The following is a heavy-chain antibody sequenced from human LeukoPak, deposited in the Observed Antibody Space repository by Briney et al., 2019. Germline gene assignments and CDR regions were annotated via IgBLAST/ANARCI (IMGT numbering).Heavy chain of an antibody. CDR2: IYYSGST. V-gene: IGHV4-31*03. J-gene: IGHJ5*02. D-gene: IGHD6-6*01. CDR3: ARSIAARPFNWFDP. Sequence: SETLSLTCTVSGGSISSGGYYWSWIRQHPGKGLEWIGYIYYSGSTYYNPSLKSRVTISVDTSKNQFSLKLSSVTAADTAVYYCARSIAARPFNWFDPWGQGTLVTVSS. CDR1: GGSISSGGYY.